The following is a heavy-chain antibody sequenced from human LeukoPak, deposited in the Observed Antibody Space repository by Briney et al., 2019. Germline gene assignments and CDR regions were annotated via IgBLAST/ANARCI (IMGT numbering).Heavy chain of an antibody. V-gene: IGHV4-61*02. D-gene: IGHD1-26*01. CDR3: ARGGPAIVGATNNWFDP. Sequence: PSETLSLTCTVSGGSISSGSDYWSWIRQPAGKGLEWIGRLYTSGSTNYNPSLKSRVTISVDTSKNQFSLKLSSVTAADTAVYYCARGGPAIVGATNNWFDPWGQGTLVTVSS. CDR2: LYTSGST. CDR1: GGSISSGSDY. J-gene: IGHJ5*02.